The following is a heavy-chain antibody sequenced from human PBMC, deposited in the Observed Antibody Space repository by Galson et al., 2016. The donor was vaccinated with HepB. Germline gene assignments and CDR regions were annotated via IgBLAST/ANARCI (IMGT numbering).Heavy chain of an antibody. Sequence: SLRLSCAASGFTFRNYGMTWVRQAPGKGLEWVAADSMDGRRKFYADSVKGRFTISRDNSNNTLFLQMTSLRADDTAVYYCAKRHEYCPPVGCSVDYWGQGTLVSVSS. D-gene: IGHD3-10*02. J-gene: IGHJ4*02. CDR2: DSMDGRRK. CDR3: AKRHEYCPPVGCSVDY. CDR1: GFTFRNYG. V-gene: IGHV3-30*18.